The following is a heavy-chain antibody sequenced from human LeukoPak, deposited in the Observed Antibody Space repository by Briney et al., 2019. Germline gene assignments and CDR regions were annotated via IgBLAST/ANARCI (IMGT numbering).Heavy chain of an antibody. Sequence: ASVKVSCKASGGTFSSYAISWVRQAPGQGVEWMGGIIPIFGTANYAQKFQGIVTITTDESTSTAYMELSSLRSEDTAVYYCARGFGELSSYFDYWGQGTLVTVSS. CDR2: IIPIFGTA. J-gene: IGHJ4*02. D-gene: IGHD3-10*01. CDR3: ARGFGELSSYFDY. V-gene: IGHV1-69*05. CDR1: GGTFSSYA.